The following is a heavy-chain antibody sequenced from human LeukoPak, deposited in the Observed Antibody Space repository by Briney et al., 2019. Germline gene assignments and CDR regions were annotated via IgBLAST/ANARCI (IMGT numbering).Heavy chain of an antibody. Sequence: PSETLSLTCTVSVGSISSSSYYWGWIRQPPGKGLEWIGSIYYSGSTYYNPSLKSRVTISVDTSKNQFSLKLSSVTAADTAVYYCASEKVAKGDYYFDYWGQGTLVTVSS. CDR2: IYYSGST. V-gene: IGHV4-39*07. CDR1: VGSISSSSYY. D-gene: IGHD2-15*01. J-gene: IGHJ4*02. CDR3: ASEKVAKGDYYFDY.